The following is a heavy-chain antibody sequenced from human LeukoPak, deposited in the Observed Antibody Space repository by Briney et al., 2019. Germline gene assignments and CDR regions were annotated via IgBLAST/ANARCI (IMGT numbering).Heavy chain of an antibody. CDR3: AKVRQAAAGRLDY. J-gene: IGHJ4*02. V-gene: IGHV3-23*01. D-gene: IGHD6-13*01. CDR2: ISGSGGST. Sequence: GGSLRLSCVTSGFTFSSSWMSWVRQAPGKGLEWVSAISGSGGSTYYADSVKGRFTISRDNSKNTLYLQMNSLRAEDTAVYYCAKVRQAAAGRLDYWGQGTLVTVSS. CDR1: GFTFSSSW.